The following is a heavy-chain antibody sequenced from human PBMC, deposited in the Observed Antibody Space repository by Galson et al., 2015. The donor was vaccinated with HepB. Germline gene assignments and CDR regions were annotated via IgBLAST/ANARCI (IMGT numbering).Heavy chain of an antibody. D-gene: IGHD3-9*01. V-gene: IGHV3-15*01. CDR3: TTVSYILTGYYILYYYYMDV. J-gene: IGHJ6*03. CDR2: IKSKTDGGTT. Sequence: SLRLSCAASGFTFSNAWMSWVRQAPGKGLEWVGRIKSKTDGGTTDYAAPVKGRFTISRDDSKNTLYLQMNSLKTEDTAVYYCTTVSYILTGYYILYYYYMDVWGKGTTVTVSS. CDR1: GFTFSNAW.